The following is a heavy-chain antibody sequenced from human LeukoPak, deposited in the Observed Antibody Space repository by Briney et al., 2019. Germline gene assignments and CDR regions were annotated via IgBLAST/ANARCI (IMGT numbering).Heavy chain of an antibody. Sequence: GGTLRLSCAASGFTFSSYGMSWVRQAPGKGLKWVSVISGSGGNTDYADSVKGRFTISRDNSKNTLYLQMNSLRAEDTAVYYCAKGYGWEASYYYYYMDVWGKGTTVTISS. V-gene: IGHV3-23*01. J-gene: IGHJ6*03. D-gene: IGHD1-26*01. CDR3: AKGYGWEASYYYYYMDV. CDR2: ISGSGGNT. CDR1: GFTFSSYG.